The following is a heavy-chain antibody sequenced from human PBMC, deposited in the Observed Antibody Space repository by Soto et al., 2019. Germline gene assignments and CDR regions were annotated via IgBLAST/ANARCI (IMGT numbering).Heavy chain of an antibody. V-gene: IGHV4-59*01. CDR1: VGSIISYY. J-gene: IGHJ1*01. CDR3: ATSTCGGDCYPLFQH. D-gene: IGHD2-21*02. CDR2: IYYSGST. Sequence: SETLSLTCTFSVGSIISYYWSWIRQPPGKGLEWIGYIYYSGSTNYNPSLKSRVTISVDTSKNQFSLKLSSVTAADTAVYYCATSTCGGDCYPLFQHWGQGTLVTVSS.